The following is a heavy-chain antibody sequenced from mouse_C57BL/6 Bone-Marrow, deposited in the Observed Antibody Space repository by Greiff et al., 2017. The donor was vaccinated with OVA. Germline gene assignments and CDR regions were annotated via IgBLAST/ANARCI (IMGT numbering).Heavy chain of an antibody. Sequence: ESGPGLVKPSQSLSLTCSVTGYSITSGYYWNWIRQFPGNKLEWMGYISYDGSNNYNPSLKNRISITRDTSKNQFFLKLNSVTTEDTATYYCARGDYGSSYRFAYWGQGTLVTVSA. D-gene: IGHD1-1*01. CDR2: ISYDGSN. CDR1: GYSITSGYY. V-gene: IGHV3-6*01. CDR3: ARGDYGSSYRFAY. J-gene: IGHJ3*01.